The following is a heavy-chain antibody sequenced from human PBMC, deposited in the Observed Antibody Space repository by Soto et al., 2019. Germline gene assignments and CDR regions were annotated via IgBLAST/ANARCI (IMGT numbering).Heavy chain of an antibody. CDR2: ISYDGSNK. V-gene: IGHV3-30-3*01. CDR3: ARVNYSSSWYSISNYYYYGMDV. CDR1: GFTFSSYA. Sequence: PGGSLRLSCAASGFTFSSYAMHWVRQAPGKGLEWVAVISYDGSNKYYADSVKGRFTISRDNSKNTLYLQMNSLRAEDTAVYYCARVNYSSSWYSISNYYYYGMDVWGQGTTVTVSS. J-gene: IGHJ6*02. D-gene: IGHD6-13*01.